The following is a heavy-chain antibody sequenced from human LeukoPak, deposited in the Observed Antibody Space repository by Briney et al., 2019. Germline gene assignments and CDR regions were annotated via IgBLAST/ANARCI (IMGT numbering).Heavy chain of an antibody. CDR2: ISYDGSNK. V-gene: IGHV3-30*03. J-gene: IGHJ5*02. Sequence: PGGSLRLSCAASGFTFSGYGMHWVRQAPGKGLEWVAVISYDGSNKYYADSVKGRFTISRDNSKNTLYLQMNSLRAEDTAVYYCARDGGSSGWYGKSWFDPWGQGTLVTVSS. CDR1: GFTFSGYG. CDR3: ARDGGSSGWYGKSWFDP. D-gene: IGHD6-19*01.